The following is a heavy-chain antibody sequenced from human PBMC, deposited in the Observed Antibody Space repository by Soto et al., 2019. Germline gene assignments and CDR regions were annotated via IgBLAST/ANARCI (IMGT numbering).Heavy chain of an antibody. D-gene: IGHD3-9*01. CDR3: ARADYEILTGSYTMDV. Sequence: SETLSLTCTVSGDSLGNYYWFWIRQPVGKGLERIGRVSSSGNTNANPTLNSRATMSIDTSKNQFSLRLRSVTAADTAVYYCARADYEILTGSYTMDVWGQGTTVTVSS. J-gene: IGHJ6*02. CDR1: GDSLGNYY. V-gene: IGHV4-4*07. CDR2: VSSSGNT.